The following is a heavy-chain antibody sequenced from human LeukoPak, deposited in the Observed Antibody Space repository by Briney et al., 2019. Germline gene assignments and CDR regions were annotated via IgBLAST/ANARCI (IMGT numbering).Heavy chain of an antibody. CDR2: IKQDGSEK. CDR3: ARGYDSAY. CDR1: GFTFSSDW. D-gene: IGHD3-22*01. V-gene: IGHV3-7*01. J-gene: IGHJ4*02. Sequence: GGSLRLSCAASGFTFSSDWMSWVRQAPGKGLEWVANIKQDGSEKYYVDSVKGRFTVSRDNAKNSLYLQMNSLRAEDTAVYYCARGYDSAYWGQGTLVTVSS.